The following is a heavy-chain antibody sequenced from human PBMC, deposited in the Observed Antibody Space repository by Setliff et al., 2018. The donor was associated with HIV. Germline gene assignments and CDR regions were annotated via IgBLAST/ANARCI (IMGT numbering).Heavy chain of an antibody. D-gene: IGHD5-18*01. V-gene: IGHV1-69*06. CDR3: ARETAMGDAFDI. Sequence: SVKVSCKASGGTFSSYAISWVRQAPGQGLEWMGRIIPIFGTANYAQKFQGRVTITADKSTSTAYMELSSLRSEDTAVYYCARETAMGDAFDIWGQGTMVTVSS. J-gene: IGHJ3*02. CDR1: GGTFSSYA. CDR2: IIPIFGTA.